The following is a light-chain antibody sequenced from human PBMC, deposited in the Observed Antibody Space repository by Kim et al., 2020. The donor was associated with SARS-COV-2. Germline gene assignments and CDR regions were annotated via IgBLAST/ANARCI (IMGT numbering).Light chain of an antibody. Sequence: QPVLTQSPSASASLGASVRLTCTLSSGHSNYAIAWHQQQPEKGPRYLMKVNGDGSHTKGDGIPDRFSGSSSGAERYLTISSLQSEDEDDYYCQTWGTGWVFGGGTQLTVL. J-gene: IGLJ3*02. CDR3: QTWGTGWV. CDR1: SGHSNYA. CDR2: VNGDGSH. V-gene: IGLV4-69*01.